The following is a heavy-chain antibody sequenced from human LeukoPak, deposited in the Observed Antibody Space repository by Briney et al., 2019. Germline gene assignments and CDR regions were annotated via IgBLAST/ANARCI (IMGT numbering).Heavy chain of an antibody. Sequence: GGSLRLSCVASGFTFSNAWMSWVRQAPGKGLEWVGRIKSKTDGGTTDYAAPVKGRFSISRDDSKNTLYLQMDSLRAEDTAVYYCARGPTNGQAFDYWGQGTLVSVSS. D-gene: IGHD2-8*01. CDR2: IKSKTDGGTT. V-gene: IGHV3-15*01. CDR3: ARGPTNGQAFDY. CDR1: GFTFSNAW. J-gene: IGHJ4*02.